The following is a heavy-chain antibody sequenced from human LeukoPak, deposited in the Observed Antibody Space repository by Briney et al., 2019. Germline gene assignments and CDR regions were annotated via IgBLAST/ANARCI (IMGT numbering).Heavy chain of an antibody. CDR3: AKELGWNGWVNWFDR. J-gene: IGHJ5*02. D-gene: IGHD6-19*01. CDR1: GFIFSSYG. Sequence: GGSLRLSCAASGFIFSSYGMHWVRQAPGKGLEWVAVISYDGSNKYYADSVKGRFTISRDNSKNTLYLKMNSLRAEDTAGYYCAKELGWNGWVNWFDRWGQGTLVTVSS. V-gene: IGHV3-30*18. CDR2: ISYDGSNK.